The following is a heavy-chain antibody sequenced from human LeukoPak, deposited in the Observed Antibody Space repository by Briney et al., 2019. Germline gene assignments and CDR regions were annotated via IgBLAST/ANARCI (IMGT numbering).Heavy chain of an antibody. Sequence: GRSLRLSCAASGFTFGSYAMHWVRQAPGKGLEWVAVISYDGSNKYYADSVKGRFTISRDNSKNTLYLQMNSLRAEDTAVYYCARETRRFGESNWFDPWGQGTLVTVSS. CDR3: ARETRRFGESNWFDP. CDR1: GFTFGSYA. D-gene: IGHD3-10*01. J-gene: IGHJ5*02. V-gene: IGHV3-30*04. CDR2: ISYDGSNK.